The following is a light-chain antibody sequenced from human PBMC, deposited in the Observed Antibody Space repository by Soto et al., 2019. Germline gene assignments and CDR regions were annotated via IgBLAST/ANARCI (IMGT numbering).Light chain of an antibody. Sequence: QSALTQPASVSGSPGQSIAVSCTGSSSDVGGSNSVSWYQHHPGKAPKLMIYDVNNRPSGVSNRFSGSKSGNTASLTISGLQAEDEADYYCGSYTSSSPLVFGGGTKLTV. V-gene: IGLV2-14*03. J-gene: IGLJ2*01. CDR3: GSYTSSSPLV. CDR2: DVN. CDR1: SSDVGGSNS.